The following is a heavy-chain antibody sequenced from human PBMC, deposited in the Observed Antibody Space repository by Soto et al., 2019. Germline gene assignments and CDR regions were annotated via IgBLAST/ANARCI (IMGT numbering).Heavy chain of an antibody. CDR1: GYTFTNYG. V-gene: IGHV1-18*01. D-gene: IGHD1-1*01. J-gene: IGHJ3*02. CDR3: TADPPNEENDAFDI. CDR2: ISAYNGNT. Sequence: GASVKVSCKASGYTFTNYGITRVRQAPGQGLEWMGWISAYNGNTHYTQRLQGRVTMTTDTSTSTAYMELRGLRSDDTAVYYCTADPPNEENDAFDIWGQGTMVTVSS.